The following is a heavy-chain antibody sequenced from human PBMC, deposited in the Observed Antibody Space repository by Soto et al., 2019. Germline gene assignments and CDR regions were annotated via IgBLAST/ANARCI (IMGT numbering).Heavy chain of an antibody. V-gene: IGHV3-7*01. CDR2: IKEDGSEK. CDR1: GFTFRSCW. CDR3: ARMASGTYYYYYATDV. J-gene: IGHJ6*02. Sequence: EVQLVESGGGLVQPGGSLRLSCAATGFTFRSCWMNWVCQAPGKGLEWVANIKEDGSEKYYVDSVKGRFTISRDTAKNSLDLHRNSLRAEDTAVYYCARMASGTYYYYYATDVWGQGTTVTVSS. D-gene: IGHD1-26*01.